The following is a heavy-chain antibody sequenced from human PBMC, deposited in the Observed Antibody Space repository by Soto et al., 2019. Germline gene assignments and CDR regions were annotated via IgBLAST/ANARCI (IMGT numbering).Heavy chain of an antibody. V-gene: IGHV1-69*02. CDR2: IIPILGIA. CDR1: GGTFSSYT. Sequence: XXVKVSCKASGGTFSSYTISWVRQAPGQGLEWMGRIIPILGIANYAQKFQGRVTITADKSTSTAYMELSRMRSEDTAVYYCASYYDINYGMDVWGQGTTVTVSS. D-gene: IGHD3-9*01. CDR3: ASYYDINYGMDV. J-gene: IGHJ6*02.